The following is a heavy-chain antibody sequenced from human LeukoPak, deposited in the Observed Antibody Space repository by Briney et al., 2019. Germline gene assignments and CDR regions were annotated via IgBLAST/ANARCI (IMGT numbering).Heavy chain of an antibody. D-gene: IGHD6-13*01. CDR2: IHTSGTT. J-gene: IGHJ4*02. CDR1: GGSISSNY. Sequence: SSETLSLTCTVSGGSISSNYWTWIRQPAGKGLEWIGRIHTSGTTNYNPSLKSRVTMSIGTSKNQFSLNMTSVTAADTAVYYCAREGEQERYFDYWGQGTLVTVSS. CDR3: AREGEQERYFDY. V-gene: IGHV4-4*07.